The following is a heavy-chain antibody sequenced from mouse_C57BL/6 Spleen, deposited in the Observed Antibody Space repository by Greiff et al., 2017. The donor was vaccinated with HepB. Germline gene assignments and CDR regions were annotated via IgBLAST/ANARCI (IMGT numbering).Heavy chain of an antibody. Sequence: VKLQQSGAELARPGASVKLSCKASGYTFTSYGISWVKQRTGQGLEWIGEIYPRSGNTYYNEKFKGKATLTADKSSSTAYMELRSLTSEDSAVYFCARVGDTVTYAMDYWGQGTSVTVSS. V-gene: IGHV1-81*01. CDR3: ARVGDTVTYAMDY. J-gene: IGHJ4*01. CDR2: IYPRSGNT. D-gene: IGHD1-1*01. CDR1: GYTFTSYG.